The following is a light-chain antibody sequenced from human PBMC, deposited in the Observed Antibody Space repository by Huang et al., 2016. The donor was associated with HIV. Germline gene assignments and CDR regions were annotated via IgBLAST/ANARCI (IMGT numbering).Light chain of an antibody. J-gene: IGKJ2*01. V-gene: IGKV3-20*01. CDR3: QQYGTSPYT. CDR2: GAS. CDR1: QTVSSDY. Sequence: EVVLTQSPDTLSLSPGGRATLSCRASQTVSSDYLAWYQQKPGQAPRLLIDGASSRATGIPDRFSGSGSGTEFTLTISRLEPGDFVVYYCQQYGTSPYTFGQGTKVEIK.